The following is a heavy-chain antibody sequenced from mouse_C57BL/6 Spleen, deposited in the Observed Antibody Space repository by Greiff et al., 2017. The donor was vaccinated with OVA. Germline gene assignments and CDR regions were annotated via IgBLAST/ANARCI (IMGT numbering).Heavy chain of an antibody. CDR2: IHPTSGST. J-gene: IGHJ3*01. CDR1: GYTFTSYW. CDR3: AREGIEDDDGVAD. D-gene: IGHD2-4*01. Sequence: VQLQQPGAELVKPGASVKLSCKASGYTFTSYWMHWVKQRPGQGLEWIGMIHPTSGSTNYNEKFKSKATLTVDKSSSTAYMQLSSLTSDDSAVDYCAREGIEDDDGVADWGQGTLVTVSA. V-gene: IGHV1-64*01.